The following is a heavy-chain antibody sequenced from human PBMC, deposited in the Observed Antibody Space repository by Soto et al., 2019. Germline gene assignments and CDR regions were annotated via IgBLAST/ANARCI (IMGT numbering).Heavy chain of an antibody. D-gene: IGHD3-22*01. CDR2: ISYDGSNK. Sequence: PGGSLRLSCAASGFTFSSYAMHWVRQAPGKGLERVAVISYDGSNKYYADSVKGRFTISRDNSKNTLYLQMNSLRAEDTAVYYCATLRITMIVVVQPFDYWGQGTLVTVSS. CDR3: ATLRITMIVVVQPFDY. V-gene: IGHV3-30-3*01. J-gene: IGHJ4*02. CDR1: GFTFSSYA.